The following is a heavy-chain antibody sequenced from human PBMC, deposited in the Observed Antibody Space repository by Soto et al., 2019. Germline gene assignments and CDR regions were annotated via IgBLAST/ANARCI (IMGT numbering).Heavy chain of an antibody. CDR1: GGSFSGYY. V-gene: IGHV4-34*01. CDR3: ARATYCSGGSCSATFDY. J-gene: IGHJ4*02. CDR2: INHSGST. Sequence: QVQLQQWGAGLLKPSETLSLTCAVYGGSFSGYYWSWIRQPPGKGLEWIGEINHSGSTNYNPSLKSRVTISVDTSKKQFSLKLSSVTAADTAVYYCARATYCSGGSCSATFDYWGQGTLVTVSS. D-gene: IGHD2-15*01.